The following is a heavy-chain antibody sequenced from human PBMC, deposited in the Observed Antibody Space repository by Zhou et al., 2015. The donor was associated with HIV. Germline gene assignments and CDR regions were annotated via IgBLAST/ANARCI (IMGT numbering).Heavy chain of an antibody. CDR3: ARTTNDILTGSLELYYYYYGMDV. V-gene: IGHV1-69*01. D-gene: IGHD3-9*01. Sequence: QVQLVQSGAEVKKPGSSVKVSCKASGGTFSSYAISWVRQAPGQGLEWMGGIIPIFGTANYAQKFQGRVTITADESTSTAYMELSSLRSEDTAVYYCARTTNDILTGSLELYYYYYGMDVWGQGTTVTVSS. CDR1: GGTFSSYA. J-gene: IGHJ6*02. CDR2: IIPIFGTA.